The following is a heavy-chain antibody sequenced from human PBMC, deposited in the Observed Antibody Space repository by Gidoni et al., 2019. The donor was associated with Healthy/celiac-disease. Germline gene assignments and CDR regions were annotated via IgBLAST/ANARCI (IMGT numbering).Heavy chain of an antibody. CDR2: INHSGST. CDR1: GGSFSGYY. CDR3: ARRMVWQGGDY. D-gene: IGHD6-13*01. Sequence: QVQLQQWGAGLLKPSEPLSLTCAVYGGSFSGYYWSWIRQPPGKGLEWLGEINHSGSTNYNPSLKSRVTISVDTSKNQFSLKLSSVTAADTAVYYCARRMVWQGGDYWGQGTLVTVSS. V-gene: IGHV4-34*01. J-gene: IGHJ4*02.